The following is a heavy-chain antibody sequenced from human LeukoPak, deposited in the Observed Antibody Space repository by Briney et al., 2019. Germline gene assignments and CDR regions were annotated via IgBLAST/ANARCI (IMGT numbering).Heavy chain of an antibody. V-gene: IGHV3-23*01. CDR2: ISGSGGST. J-gene: IGHJ4*02. CDR1: GFTFSSYA. CDR3: AKGGSSKGGYFDY. D-gene: IGHD3-10*01. Sequence: GGSLRLSCAASGFTFSSYAMSWVRQAPGKGLEWVSAISGSGGSTYYADSVKGRFTISRDNSKNTLYLQMNSLRAEDPAVYSCAKGGSSKGGYFDYWGQGTLVTVSS.